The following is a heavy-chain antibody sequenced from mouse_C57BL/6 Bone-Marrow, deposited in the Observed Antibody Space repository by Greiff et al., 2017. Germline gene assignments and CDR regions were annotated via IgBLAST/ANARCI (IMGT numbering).Heavy chain of an antibody. J-gene: IGHJ3*01. CDR2: ISDGGSYT. V-gene: IGHV5-4*03. Sequence: EVKVEESGGGLVKPGGSLKLSCAASGFTFSSYAMSWVRQTPEKRLEWVATISDGGSYTYYPDNVKGRFTISRDNDKNNLYLQMSHLKAEDTAMYYCASSYAYWGQGTLVTVSA. D-gene: IGHD2-12*01. CDR3: ASSYAY. CDR1: GFTFSSYA.